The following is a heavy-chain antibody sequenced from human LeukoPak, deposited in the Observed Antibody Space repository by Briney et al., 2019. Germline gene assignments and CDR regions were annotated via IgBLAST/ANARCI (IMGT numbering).Heavy chain of an antibody. Sequence: GGSLRLSCAASGFTFSNAWMSWVRQAPGKGLEWVGRIKSKTDGGTTDYAAPVKGRFTISRDDSKNTLYLQMNSLKTEDTAVYYCTTDDYGDYALDYWGQGTLVTVSS. CDR3: TTDDYGDYALDY. CDR2: IKSKTDGGTT. J-gene: IGHJ4*02. CDR1: GFTFSNAW. D-gene: IGHD4-17*01. V-gene: IGHV3-15*01.